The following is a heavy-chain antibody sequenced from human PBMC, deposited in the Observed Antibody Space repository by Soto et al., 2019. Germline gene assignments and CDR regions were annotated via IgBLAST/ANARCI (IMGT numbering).Heavy chain of an antibody. Sequence: AALKVAWKGSGYSLTIYTMNWVRQAPGQRLEWMGWINPDNGNTKSSQKFQDRVIITRDTSASTAYMDLSSLRSEDTAVYYCARGIATGQLDPWGQGTLVTVSS. CDR1: GYSLTIYT. CDR2: INPDNGNT. J-gene: IGHJ5*02. CDR3: ARGIATGQLDP. V-gene: IGHV1-3*01. D-gene: IGHD2-15*01.